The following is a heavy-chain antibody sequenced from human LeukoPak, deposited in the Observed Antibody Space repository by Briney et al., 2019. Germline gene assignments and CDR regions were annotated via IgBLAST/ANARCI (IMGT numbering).Heavy chain of an antibody. V-gene: IGHV1-2*02. J-gene: IGHJ4*02. D-gene: IGHD6-19*01. CDR2: INPNSGGT. CDR1: GYTFTVYY. CDR3: AREAVAVANEDFDY. Sequence: ASVTVSFTASGYTFTVYYMHWVRQAPGQGLEWMGWINPNSGGTNYAQKFQGRVTMTRDTSISTAYMELSRLRSDDTAVYYCAREAVAVANEDFDYWGQGTLVTVSS.